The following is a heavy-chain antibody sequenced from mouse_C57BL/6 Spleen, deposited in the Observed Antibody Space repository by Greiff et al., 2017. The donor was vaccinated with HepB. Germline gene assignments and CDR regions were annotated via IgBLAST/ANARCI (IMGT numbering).Heavy chain of an antibody. CDR2: IHPSDSDT. CDR1: GYTFTSYW. V-gene: IGHV1-74*01. J-gene: IGHJ2*01. Sequence: VQLQQPGAELVKPGASVKVSCKASGYTFTSYWMHWVKQRPGQGLEWIGRIHPSDSDTNYNQKFKGKATLTLDKSSSPAYMQLSSLTSEDSAVYYCAISKYYGSSFYYFDYWGQGTTRTVSS. CDR3: AISKYYGSSFYYFDY. D-gene: IGHD1-1*01.